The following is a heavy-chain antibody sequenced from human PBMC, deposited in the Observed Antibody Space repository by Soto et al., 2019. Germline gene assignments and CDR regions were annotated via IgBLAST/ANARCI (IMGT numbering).Heavy chain of an antibody. V-gene: IGHV4-39*01. J-gene: IGHJ4*02. CDR2: IYYAGNT. CDR1: GGPITSRTYS. Sequence: SETLSLTCAVSGGPITSRTYSWGWIRQPLGKGLEWIGTIYYAGNTYSNPSLKSRVTISVDTSKNQFSLTVTSVTAADTAVYYCARRIVATETFDYWGQGTLVTVSS. CDR3: ARRIVATETFDY. D-gene: IGHD5-12*01.